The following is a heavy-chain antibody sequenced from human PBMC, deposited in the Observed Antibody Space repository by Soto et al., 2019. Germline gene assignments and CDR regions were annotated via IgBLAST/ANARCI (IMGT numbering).Heavy chain of an antibody. D-gene: IGHD6-13*01. CDR3: ARASGAAAGPLRRYDY. Sequence: GGSLRLSCAASGFTFSSYPMTWVRQAPGKGLEWVSTIGHSGADTYDADSVKGRFTISRDNSQNTLYLQTNSLRADDTAFYYCARASGAAAGPLRRYDYWGQGTLVTVSS. V-gene: IGHV3-23*01. CDR1: GFTFSSYP. CDR2: IGHSGADT. J-gene: IGHJ4*02.